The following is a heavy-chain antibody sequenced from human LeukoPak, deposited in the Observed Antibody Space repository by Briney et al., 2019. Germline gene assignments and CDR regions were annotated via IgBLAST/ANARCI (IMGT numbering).Heavy chain of an antibody. CDR2: INHSGST. Sequence: PSETLSLTCAVYGGSFSGYYRSWIRQPPGKGLEWIGEINHSGSTNYNPSLKSRVTISVDTSKNQFSLKLSSVTAADTAVYYCARGELRYFDWLLSGGYYFDYWGQGTLVTVSS. CDR1: GGSFSGYY. J-gene: IGHJ4*02. CDR3: ARGELRYFDWLLSGGYYFDY. V-gene: IGHV4-34*01. D-gene: IGHD3-9*01.